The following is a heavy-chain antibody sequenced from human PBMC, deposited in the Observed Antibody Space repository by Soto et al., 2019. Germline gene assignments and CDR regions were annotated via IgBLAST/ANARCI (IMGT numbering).Heavy chain of an antibody. Sequence: SETLSLTCAVYGGSFSAFYWSWIRQPPGKELEWIGEVNPTGTTKYNPSLKSRVTMSLDTSKKQFSLNLNSMTAADTALYYCARSREQWLVDAFDIWGQGTMVTVPS. CDR2: VNPTGTT. D-gene: IGHD6-19*01. CDR3: ARSREQWLVDAFDI. J-gene: IGHJ3*02. V-gene: IGHV4-34*01. CDR1: GGSFSAFY.